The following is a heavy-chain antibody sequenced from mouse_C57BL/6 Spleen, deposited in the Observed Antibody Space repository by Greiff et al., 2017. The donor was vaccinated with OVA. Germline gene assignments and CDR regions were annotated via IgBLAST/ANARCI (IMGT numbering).Heavy chain of an antibody. CDR3: ARADSSGYVIDY. D-gene: IGHD3-2*02. CDR1: GYSFTGYY. V-gene: IGHV1-42*01. CDR2: INPSTGGT. J-gene: IGHJ2*01. Sequence: EVQLQQSGPELVKPGASVKISCKASGYSFTGYYMNWVKQSPEKSLEWIGEINPSTGGTTYNQKFKAKATLTVDKSSSTAYMQLKSLTSEDSAVYYCARADSSGYVIDYWGQGTTLTVSS.